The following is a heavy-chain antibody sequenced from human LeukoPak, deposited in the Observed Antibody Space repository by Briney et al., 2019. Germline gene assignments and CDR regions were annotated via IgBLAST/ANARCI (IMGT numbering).Heavy chain of an antibody. J-gene: IGHJ4*02. V-gene: IGHV3-7*01. D-gene: IGHD5-12*01. Sequence: GGSLRVSCAASGFTFSSYAMSWVRQAPGKGLEWVANIKQDGSEKYYVDSVKGRFTISRDNAKNSLYLQMNSLRAEDTAVYYCATSVGDGYDSNWGQGTLVTVSS. CDR1: GFTFSSYA. CDR2: IKQDGSEK. CDR3: ATSVGDGYDSN.